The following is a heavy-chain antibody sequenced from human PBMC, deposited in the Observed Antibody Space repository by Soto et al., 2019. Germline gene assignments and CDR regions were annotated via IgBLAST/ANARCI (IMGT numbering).Heavy chain of an antibody. Sequence: GASVKVSCKASGYSFTGYYLHWVRQAPGQGLEWVGWISPTTGGTSYVQKFEGRVTMTRDTSISTVYMELSRLKSDDTAVYFCAREDSSGYKFFDYWGQGTLLTVS. CDR1: GYSFTGYY. J-gene: IGHJ4*02. CDR3: AREDSSGYKFFDY. D-gene: IGHD3-22*01. CDR2: ISPTTGGT. V-gene: IGHV1-2*02.